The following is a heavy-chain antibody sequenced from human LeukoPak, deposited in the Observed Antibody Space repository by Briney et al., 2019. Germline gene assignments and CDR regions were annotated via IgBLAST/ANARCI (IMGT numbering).Heavy chain of an antibody. CDR1: GGSISSGSYY. Sequence: PSETLSLTCTVSGGSISSGSYYWSWIRQPAGKGLEWIGRIYTSGSTNYNPSLKSRVTISVDTSKNQFSLKLSSVTAADTAVYYCARSGLYCSGGSCRNWFDPWGQGPRSPSPQ. D-gene: IGHD2-15*01. CDR2: IYTSGST. CDR3: ARSGLYCSGGSCRNWFDP. V-gene: IGHV4-61*02. J-gene: IGHJ5*02.